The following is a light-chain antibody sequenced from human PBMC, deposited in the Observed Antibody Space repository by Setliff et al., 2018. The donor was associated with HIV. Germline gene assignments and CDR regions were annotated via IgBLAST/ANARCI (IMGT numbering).Light chain of an antibody. CDR3: SSYTSSSTTVL. CDR1: SSDVGGYNR. CDR2: DVS. Sequence: QSALAQPPSVSGSPGQSVTISCTGTSSDVGGYNRVSWYQQPPGTAPKLMIYDVSSRPSGVPDRFSGSKSGYTASLTISGLQAEDEADYYCSSYTSSSTTVLFGGGTKVTVL. V-gene: IGLV2-18*02. J-gene: IGLJ2*01.